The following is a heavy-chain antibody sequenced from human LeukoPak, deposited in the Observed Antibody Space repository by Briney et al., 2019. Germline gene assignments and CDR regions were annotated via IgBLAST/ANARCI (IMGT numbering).Heavy chain of an antibody. J-gene: IGHJ5*02. CDR3: ARGVCSGTSCYWGHNWFDP. CDR1: GYTFTSYY. D-gene: IGHD2-2*01. CDR2: INPSGDGDST. V-gene: IGHV1-46*01. Sequence: ASVNVSCKASGYTFTSYYIHWVRQAAGQGLEWMGIINPSGDGDSTSYAQKFQGRVIMTRDMSTNTVYMELSSLRSEDTAVYYCARGVCSGTSCYWGHNWFDPWGQGTLVTVSS.